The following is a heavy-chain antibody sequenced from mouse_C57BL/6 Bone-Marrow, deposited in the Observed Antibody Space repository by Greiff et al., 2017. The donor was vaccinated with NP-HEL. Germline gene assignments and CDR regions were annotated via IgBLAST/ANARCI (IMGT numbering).Heavy chain of an antibody. V-gene: IGHV1-82*01. Sequence: QVQLQQSGPELVKPGASVKISCKASGYAFSSSWMNWVKQRPGKGLEWIGRIYPGDGDTNYNGKFKGKATLTADKSSSTAYMQLSSLTSEDSAVYFCARDSSGYVRAMDYWGQGTSVTVSS. D-gene: IGHD3-2*02. CDR3: ARDSSGYVRAMDY. CDR1: GYAFSSSW. CDR2: IYPGDGDT. J-gene: IGHJ4*01.